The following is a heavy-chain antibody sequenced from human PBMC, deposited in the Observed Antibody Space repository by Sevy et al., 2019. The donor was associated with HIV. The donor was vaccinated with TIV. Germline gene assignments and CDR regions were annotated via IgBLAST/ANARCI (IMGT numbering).Heavy chain of an antibody. CDR2: IKQDGSEK. J-gene: IGHJ3*02. Sequence: GGSLRLSCAASEFTFSSYWMSWVRQAPGKGLEWVANIKQDGSEKYYVDSVKGRFTISRDNAKNSLYLQMNSLRAEDTAVYYCARDLGWIQLWADAFDIWGQGTMVTVSS. D-gene: IGHD5-18*01. V-gene: IGHV3-7*01. CDR1: EFTFSSYW. CDR3: ARDLGWIQLWADAFDI.